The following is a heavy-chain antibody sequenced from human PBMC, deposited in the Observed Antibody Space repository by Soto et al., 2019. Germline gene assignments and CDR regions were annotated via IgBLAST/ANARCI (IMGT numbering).Heavy chain of an antibody. D-gene: IGHD2-2*02. Sequence: QVQLVQSGAEVKKPGASVKVSCKASGYTFTSYGIIWVRQAPGQGLEWMGWISAYNGNTNYAQKLQGRVTMTTDTSTSTAYMELRSLRSDDTAVYYCARVPLDGSTSYYTNYYYGMDVWGQGTTVTVSS. CDR2: ISAYNGNT. CDR1: GYTFTSYG. V-gene: IGHV1-18*04. J-gene: IGHJ6*02. CDR3: ARVPLDGSTSYYTNYYYGMDV.